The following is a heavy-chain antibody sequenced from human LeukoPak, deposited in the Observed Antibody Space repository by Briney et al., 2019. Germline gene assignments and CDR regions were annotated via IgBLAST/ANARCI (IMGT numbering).Heavy chain of an antibody. CDR1: GFPLSSYS. CDR3: VRVKGSYFDY. V-gene: IGHV3-48*01. D-gene: IGHD2-15*01. J-gene: IGHJ4*02. Sequence: GGSLRLSCAASGFPLSSYSINWVRQAPGKGLEWVSYISSSGSAIYYIDSVKGRFTVSRDNAKNSLFLQMNSPRAEDTAVYYCVRVKGSYFDYWGQGALVTVSS. CDR2: ISSSGSAI.